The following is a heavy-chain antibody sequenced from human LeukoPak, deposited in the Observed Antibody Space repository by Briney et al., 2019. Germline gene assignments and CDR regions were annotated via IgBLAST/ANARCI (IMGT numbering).Heavy chain of an antibody. D-gene: IGHD2-8*01. Sequence: GGSLRLSCAASGFTLSSYGMHWVRQAPGKGLEWVAVIWYDGSNKEYADSVKGLFTISRDNSKNTLYLEMNSLRAEDTAVYYCARENGHFDYWGQGTLVTVSS. CDR1: GFTLSSYG. CDR2: IWYDGSNK. CDR3: ARENGHFDY. V-gene: IGHV3-33*01. J-gene: IGHJ4*02.